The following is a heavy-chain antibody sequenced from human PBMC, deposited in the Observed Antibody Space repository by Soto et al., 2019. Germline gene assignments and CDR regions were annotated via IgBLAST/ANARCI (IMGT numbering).Heavy chain of an antibody. Sequence: QPLLQESGPGLAKPSETLSLTGTVSGGSSSSTSYYWGWIHQPPGKVLAWIGSIYSSGNTYYNRSIERRVTISVDTSNSHLSLKLRAVTAADTAVYYCGGQSYVRRGYYGAYWGQGTLVTVSS. J-gene: IGHJ4*02. CDR3: GGQSYVRRGYYGAY. CDR2: IYSSGNT. V-gene: IGHV4-39*01. D-gene: IGHD3-22*01. CDR1: GGSSSSTSYY.